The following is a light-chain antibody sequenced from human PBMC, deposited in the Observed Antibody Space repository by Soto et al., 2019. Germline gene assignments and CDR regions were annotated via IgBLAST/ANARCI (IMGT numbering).Light chain of an antibody. CDR3: SSYTNSRTHVV. CDR1: SSDVGGYNY. CDR2: EVS. J-gene: IGLJ2*01. V-gene: IGLV2-14*01. Sequence: QSVLTQPASVSGSPGQSITISCTGTSSDVGGYNYVSWYQQHPGKAPKLMIYEVSNRPSGVSNRFSGSKSGNTASLTISGLQAEDEADYYCSSYTNSRTHVVFGGGTKLTVL.